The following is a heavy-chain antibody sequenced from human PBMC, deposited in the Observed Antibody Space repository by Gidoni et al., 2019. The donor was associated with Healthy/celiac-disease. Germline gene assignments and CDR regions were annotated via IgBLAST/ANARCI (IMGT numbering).Heavy chain of an antibody. J-gene: IGHJ6*02. CDR1: GYTFTSYG. CDR2: ISAYNGNT. Sequence: QVQLVQSGAEVKKPGASVKVSCKASGYTFTSYGISWVRQAPGQGLEWMGWISAYNGNTNYAQKLQGRVTMTTDTSTSTAYMELRSLRSDDTAVYYCARDSDIVVVPAARYYYGMDVWGQGTTVTVSS. V-gene: IGHV1-18*01. CDR3: ARDSDIVVVPAARYYYGMDV. D-gene: IGHD2-2*01.